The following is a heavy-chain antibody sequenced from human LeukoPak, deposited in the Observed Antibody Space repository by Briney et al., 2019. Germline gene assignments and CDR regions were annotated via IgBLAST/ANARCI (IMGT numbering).Heavy chain of an antibody. CDR1: GFTFSSYS. V-gene: IGHV3-21*01. D-gene: IGHD6-6*01. Sequence: GGSLRLSCAASGFTFSSYSMNWVRQAPGKGLEWVSSISSSSSYIYYADSVKGRFTISRDNAKNSLYLQMNSLRAEDTAVYYCARGARPKLEIDYWGQGTLVTVSS. J-gene: IGHJ4*02. CDR3: ARGARPKLEIDY. CDR2: ISSSSSYI.